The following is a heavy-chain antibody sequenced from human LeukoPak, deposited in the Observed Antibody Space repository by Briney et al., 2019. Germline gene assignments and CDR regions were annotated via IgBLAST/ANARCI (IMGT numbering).Heavy chain of an antibody. CDR3: ARARREMVDY. CDR1: GGSISPYY. CDR2: IYYSGTT. D-gene: IGHD5-24*01. Sequence: SETLSLTCTVSGGSISPYYWSWIRQPPGKGLEWIGWIYYSGTTAYNPSLRSRVTISVDTSKNQFSLNVNSVTAADTAVYYCARARREMVDYWGQGTLVTVSS. V-gene: IGHV4-59*12. J-gene: IGHJ4*02.